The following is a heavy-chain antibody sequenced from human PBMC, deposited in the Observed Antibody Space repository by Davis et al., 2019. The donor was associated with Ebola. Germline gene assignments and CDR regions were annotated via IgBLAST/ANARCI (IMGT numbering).Heavy chain of an antibody. CDR2: MNPNSGNT. CDR3: ARGKSYYYYGMDV. Sequence: AASVKVSCKASGYTFTSYAMHWVRQAPGQRLEWMGWMNPNSGNTGYAQKFQGRVTMTRNTSISTAYMELSSLRSEDTAVYYCARGKSYYYYGMDVWGQGTTVTVSS. J-gene: IGHJ6*02. V-gene: IGHV1-8*02. CDR1: GYTFTSYA.